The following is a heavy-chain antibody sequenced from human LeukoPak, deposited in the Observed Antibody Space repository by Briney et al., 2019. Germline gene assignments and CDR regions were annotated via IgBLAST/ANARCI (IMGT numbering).Heavy chain of an antibody. CDR1: GYTFTAYY. Sequence: ASVKVSCKASGYTFTAYYMYWVRQAPGQGLEWMGRINPNSGGTNYAPKFQGRVTMTRDTSISTAYMELSRLTFDDTTIYYCATTLHIVVVTWHAFDIWGQGTMVTVSS. CDR3: ATTLHIVVVTWHAFDI. J-gene: IGHJ3*02. D-gene: IGHD2-21*02. V-gene: IGHV1-2*02. CDR2: INPNSGGT.